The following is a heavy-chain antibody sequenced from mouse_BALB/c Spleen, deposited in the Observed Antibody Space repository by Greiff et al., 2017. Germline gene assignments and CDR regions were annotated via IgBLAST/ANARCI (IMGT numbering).Heavy chain of an antibody. Sequence: EVKLQESGPGLVKPSQSLSLTCSVTGYSITSGYYWNWIRQFPGNKLEWMGYISYDGSNNYNPSLKNRISITRDTSKNQFFLKLNSVTTEDTATYYCARSYGNYNAYFDYWGQGTTLTVSS. J-gene: IGHJ2*01. CDR3: ARSYGNYNAYFDY. CDR1: GYSITSGYY. D-gene: IGHD2-1*01. CDR2: ISYDGSN. V-gene: IGHV3-6*02.